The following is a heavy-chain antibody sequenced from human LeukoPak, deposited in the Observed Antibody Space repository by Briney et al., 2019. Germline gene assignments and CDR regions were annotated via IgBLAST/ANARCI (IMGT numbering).Heavy chain of an antibody. CDR2: LSGSGGTT. V-gene: IGHV3-23*01. Sequence: PGGSLRLSCVASGFTFTSYAMSWVRQAPEKGLEWVSVLSGSGGTTHYADSVQGRFTIPRDNSKNTLYLQMNSLRAEDTAVYYCAKDRYASGTYYISIWGQGTLVTVSS. J-gene: IGHJ4*02. CDR1: GFTFTSYA. D-gene: IGHD3-10*01. CDR3: AKDRYASGTYYISI.